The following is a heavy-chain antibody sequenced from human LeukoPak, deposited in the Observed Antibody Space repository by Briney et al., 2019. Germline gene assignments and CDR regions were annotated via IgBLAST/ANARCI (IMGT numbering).Heavy chain of an antibody. CDR1: GGSFSGYY. CDR3: ARRARSSGWVFDY. D-gene: IGHD6-19*01. Sequence: PSETLSLTCAVYGGSFSGYYWSWIRQPPGKGLEWIGSIYYSGSTYYNPSLKSRVTISVDTSKNQFSLKLSSVTAADTAVYYCARRARSSGWVFDYWGQGTLVTVSS. CDR2: IYYSGST. V-gene: IGHV4-34*01. J-gene: IGHJ4*02.